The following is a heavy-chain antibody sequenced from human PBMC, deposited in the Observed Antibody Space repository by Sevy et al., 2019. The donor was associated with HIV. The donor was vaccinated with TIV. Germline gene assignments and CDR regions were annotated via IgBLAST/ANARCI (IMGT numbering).Heavy chain of an antibody. CDR3: ARPYRTDPFYYYGSSGYYYPSYFDY. V-gene: IGHV3-7*01. J-gene: IGHJ4*02. D-gene: IGHD3-22*01. Sequence: GGSLRLSCAASGFTFSSYWMTWVRQAPGKGLEWVANIKQDGSEKFYVDSVKDRFTISRDNAKNSLYLQMNSLRAEDTAVYYCARPYRTDPFYYYGSSGYYYPSYFDYWGQGTLVTVSS. CDR2: IKQDGSEK. CDR1: GFTFSSYW.